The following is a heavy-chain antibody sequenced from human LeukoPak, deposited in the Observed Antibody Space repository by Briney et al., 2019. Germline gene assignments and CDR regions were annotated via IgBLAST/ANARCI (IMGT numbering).Heavy chain of an antibody. CDR1: GFTFSSYW. D-gene: IGHD5-24*01. V-gene: IGHV3-74*01. Sequence: GGSLRLSCTASGFTFSSYWMHWVRQAPGKGLVWVSRINSDGGSTSYADSVKGRFTISRDNAKNTLYLQMNSLRAEDTAVYYCARRIQGMATYYFDYWGQGTLVTVSS. J-gene: IGHJ4*02. CDR3: ARRIQGMATYYFDY. CDR2: INSDGGST.